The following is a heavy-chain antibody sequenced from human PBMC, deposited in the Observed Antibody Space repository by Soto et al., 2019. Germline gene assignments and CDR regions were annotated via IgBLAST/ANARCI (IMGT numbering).Heavy chain of an antibody. D-gene: IGHD1-20*01. Sequence: SETLSLTCAVYGGSFSGYYWSWIRQPPGKGLAWIGEINHSGSTNYNPSLKSRVTISVDTSKKQFSLKVSSVTAADAAVYYCARGGLYNCKDRNYRMDVWGQGTTVTVSS. CDR3: ARGGLYNCKDRNYRMDV. CDR1: GGSFSGYY. CDR2: INHSGST. V-gene: IGHV4-34*01. J-gene: IGHJ6*02.